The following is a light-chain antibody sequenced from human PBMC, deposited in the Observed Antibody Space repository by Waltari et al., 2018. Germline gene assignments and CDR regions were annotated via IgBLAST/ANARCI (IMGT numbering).Light chain of an antibody. J-gene: IGKJ1*01. CDR3: QQRGNWPPVWA. V-gene: IGKV3-11*01. CDR2: DAS. Sequence: EIVLTQSPATLSLSPGERATLSFRASQSVSSHLTWYQQKPGQAPRLLIYDASNRATGIPARFSGSGSGTDFTLTISSLEPEDFAVYYCQQRGNWPPVWAFGQGTKVEIK. CDR1: QSVSSH.